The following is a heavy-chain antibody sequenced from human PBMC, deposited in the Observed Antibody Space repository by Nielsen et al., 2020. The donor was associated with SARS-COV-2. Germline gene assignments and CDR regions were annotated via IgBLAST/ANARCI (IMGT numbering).Heavy chain of an antibody. J-gene: IGHJ4*02. Sequence: GESLKISCAASGFTFSDYYMSWIRQAPGKGLEWVSYISSSSSYTNYADSVKGRFTISRDNSKNTLYLQMNSLRAEDTAVYYCAKRGDVLRFLEWQDFDYWGQGTLVTVSS. D-gene: IGHD3-3*01. V-gene: IGHV3-11*03. CDR1: GFTFSDYY. CDR2: ISSSSSYT. CDR3: AKRGDVLRFLEWQDFDY.